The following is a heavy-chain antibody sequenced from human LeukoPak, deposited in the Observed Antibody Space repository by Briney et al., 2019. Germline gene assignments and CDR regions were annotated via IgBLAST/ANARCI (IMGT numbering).Heavy chain of an antibody. D-gene: IGHD3-10*01. CDR2: IYYSGST. V-gene: IGHV4-59*01. CDR3: ARGPGITMVRGNYWFDP. Sequence: PSETLSLTCTVSGGSISSYYWSWIRQPPGKGLEWIGYIYYSGSTNYNPSLKSRVTISVDTSKNQFSLKLSSVTAADTAVYYCARGPGITMVRGNYWFDPWGQGTLVTVSS. CDR1: GGSISSYY. J-gene: IGHJ5*02.